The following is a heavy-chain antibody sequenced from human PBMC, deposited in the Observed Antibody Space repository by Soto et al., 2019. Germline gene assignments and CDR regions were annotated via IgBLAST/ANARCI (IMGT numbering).Heavy chain of an antibody. CDR3: ARGYCTTTICDPWFDP. Sequence: GESLKISCTASGYAFTSYWIAWVRHVPGKGLEWMGIIYPGDSDTRYSPSFQGQVTISADTSITTAYLQWSSLKASDTAMYFCARGYCTTTICDPWFDPWGQGTLVTVSS. D-gene: IGHD2-2*01. V-gene: IGHV5-51*01. CDR2: IYPGDSDT. CDR1: GYAFTSYW. J-gene: IGHJ5*02.